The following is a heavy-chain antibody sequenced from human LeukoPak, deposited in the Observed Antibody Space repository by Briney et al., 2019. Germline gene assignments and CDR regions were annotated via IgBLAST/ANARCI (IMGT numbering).Heavy chain of an antibody. D-gene: IGHD1-1*01. Sequence: SETLSLTCTVSGGSISSSSYYWGWLRQPPGKGLEWIGSIYYSGSTYYNPSLKSRVTISVDTSKNQFSLKLSSVTAADTAMYYCARDRDWNDDGAGFDGDAFDIWGQGTMVTVSS. J-gene: IGHJ3*02. CDR3: ARDRDWNDDGAGFDGDAFDI. CDR1: GGSISSSSYY. CDR2: IYYSGST. V-gene: IGHV4-39*07.